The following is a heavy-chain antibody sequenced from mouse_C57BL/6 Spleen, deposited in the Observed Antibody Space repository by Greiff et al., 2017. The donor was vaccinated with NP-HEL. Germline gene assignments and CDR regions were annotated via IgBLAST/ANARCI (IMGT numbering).Heavy chain of an antibody. J-gene: IGHJ2*01. CDR1: GYTFTSYW. V-gene: IGHV1-69*01. D-gene: IGHD2-5*01. CDR2: IDPSDSYT. Sequence: QVQLQQPGAELVMPGASVKLSCKASGYTFTSYWMHWVKQRPGQGLEWIGEIDPSDSYTNYNQKFKGKSTLTVDKSSSTAYMQLSSLTSEDSAVYYRARDLHYSNYPRPFDYWGQGTTLTVSS. CDR3: ARDLHYSNYPRPFDY.